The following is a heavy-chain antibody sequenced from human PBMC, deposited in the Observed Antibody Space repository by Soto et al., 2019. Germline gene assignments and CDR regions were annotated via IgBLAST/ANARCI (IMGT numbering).Heavy chain of an antibody. Sequence: ASVKVSCKASGYTFTSYGISWVRHAPGQGLEWMGWISAYNGNTNYAQKLQGRVTMTTDTSTSTAYMELRSLRSDDTAVYYCARGVYYDILTGYYIWGQGTLVTVSS. CDR3: ARGVYYDILTGYYI. CDR2: ISAYNGNT. CDR1: GYTFTSYG. V-gene: IGHV1-18*01. D-gene: IGHD3-9*01. J-gene: IGHJ4*02.